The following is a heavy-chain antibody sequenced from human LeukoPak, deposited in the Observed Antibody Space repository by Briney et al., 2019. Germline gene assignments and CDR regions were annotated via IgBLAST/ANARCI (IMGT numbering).Heavy chain of an antibody. Sequence: GGSLRLSCAASAFIFSTYGMHWVRQAPGKGLEWVAFIRYDGSHKYYAGFVKGRFTISRDNSKNTLHLQMNSLSAEDTAVYYCAKAGAWELLGYDAFDIWGQGTMVTVFS. V-gene: IGHV3-30*02. CDR3: AKAGAWELLGYDAFDI. D-gene: IGHD3-10*01. CDR2: IRYDGSHK. CDR1: AFIFSTYG. J-gene: IGHJ3*02.